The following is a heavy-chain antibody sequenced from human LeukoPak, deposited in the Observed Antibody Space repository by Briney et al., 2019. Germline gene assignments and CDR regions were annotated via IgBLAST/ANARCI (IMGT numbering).Heavy chain of an antibody. J-gene: IGHJ6*02. D-gene: IGHD3-3*01. V-gene: IGHV4-59*01. CDR1: GGSISSYY. Sequence: SETLSLTCTVSGGSISSYYWSWIRQPPGKGLEWIGYIYYSGSTNYNPPLKSRVTISVDTSKNQFSLKLSSVTAADTAVYCCAREANDVTIFGVVILGTYYYYGMDVWGQGTTVTVSS. CDR3: AREANDVTIFGVVILGTYYYYGMDV. CDR2: IYYSGST.